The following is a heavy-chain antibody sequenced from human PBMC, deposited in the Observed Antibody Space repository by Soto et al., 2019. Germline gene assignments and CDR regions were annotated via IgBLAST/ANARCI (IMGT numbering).Heavy chain of an antibody. CDR1: GFTFSSYW. CDR2: IKQDGSEK. V-gene: IGHV3-7*03. CDR3: ARVRSSYYYYGMDV. Sequence: EVQLVESGGGLVQPGGSLRLSCAASGFTFSSYWMSWVRQAPGKGLEWVANIKQDGSEKYYVDSVKGRFTISRDNAKNSLYLQMNSLRAEDTAVYYCARVRSSYYYYGMDVWGQGTTVTVSS. D-gene: IGHD1-26*01. J-gene: IGHJ6*02.